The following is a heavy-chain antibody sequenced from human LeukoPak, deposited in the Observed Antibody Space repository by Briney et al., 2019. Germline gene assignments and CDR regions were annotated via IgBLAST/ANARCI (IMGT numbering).Heavy chain of an antibody. CDR3: ASSIGLYGTSGYDH. CDR1: GYSFPTYW. D-gene: IGHD6-6*01. V-gene: IGHV5-51*01. CDR2: INPGESDI. J-gene: IGHJ4*02. Sequence: GASLQISCKGSGYSFPTYWIGWVRQLPGKGLEWMGLINPGESDIRYRPSFQGQVTISADKSINTAYLQWSSLKASDSAMYYCASSIGLYGTSGYDHWGQGTLVTVSS.